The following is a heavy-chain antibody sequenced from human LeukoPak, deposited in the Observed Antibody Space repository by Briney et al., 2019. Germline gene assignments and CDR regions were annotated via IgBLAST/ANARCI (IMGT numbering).Heavy chain of an antibody. V-gene: IGHV4-38-2*02. D-gene: IGHD4-11*01. J-gene: IGHJ6*03. Sequence: SETLSLTCTVSGYSISSDYYWGWIRQPPGKGLEWIGSISHSGRTYYNPSLKSRVTISLDTSKNQFSLKLSSVTAADTAVYFCARGRVSSSTWHSTYYYYFYMDVWGKGTTVTVSS. CDR2: ISHSGRT. CDR1: GYSISSDYY. CDR3: ARGRVSSSTWHSTYYYYFYMDV.